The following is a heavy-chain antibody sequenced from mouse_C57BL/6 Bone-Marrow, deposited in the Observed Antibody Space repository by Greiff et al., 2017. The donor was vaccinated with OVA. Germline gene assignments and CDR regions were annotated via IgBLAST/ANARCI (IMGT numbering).Heavy chain of an antibody. J-gene: IGHJ3*01. Sequence: VQLKQSGAELVRPGASVKLSCTASGFNIKDDYMHWVKQRPEQGLEWIGWIEPENGDTEYASKFQGKATITADTSSNTAYLQLSSLTSEDTAVYYCTSYDGYYWFAYWGQGTLVTVSA. D-gene: IGHD2-3*01. CDR1: GFNIKDDY. CDR3: TSYDGYYWFAY. V-gene: IGHV14-4*01. CDR2: IEPENGDT.